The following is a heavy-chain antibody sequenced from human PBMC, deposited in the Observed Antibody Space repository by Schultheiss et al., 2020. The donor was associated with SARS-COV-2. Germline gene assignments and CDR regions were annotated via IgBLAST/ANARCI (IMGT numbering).Heavy chain of an antibody. V-gene: IGHV4-38-2*02. J-gene: IGHJ4*02. CDR3: ARASPYFDY. CDR1: GGSISSYY. CDR2: IYHSGST. Sequence: SETLSLTCTVSGGSISSYYWSWIRQPPGKGLEWIGSIYHSGSTYYNPSLKSRVTISVDTSKNQFSLKLSSVTAADTAVYYCARASPYFDYWGQGALVTVSS.